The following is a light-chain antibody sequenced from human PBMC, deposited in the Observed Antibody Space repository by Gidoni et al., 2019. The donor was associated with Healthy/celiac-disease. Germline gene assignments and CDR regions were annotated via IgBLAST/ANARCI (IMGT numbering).Light chain of an antibody. CDR3: QQYNDWPPLT. Sequence: IVILLSPATLSVSPGERATLSCRASQSVSSNLSWYQQKPGRPPRRLIYDGSTRATGIPARCSGSGSGREYARTIISLQSEDFAVDYCQQYNDWPPLTFGGGTKVEIK. CDR1: QSVSSN. CDR2: DGS. J-gene: IGKJ4*01. V-gene: IGKV3-15*01.